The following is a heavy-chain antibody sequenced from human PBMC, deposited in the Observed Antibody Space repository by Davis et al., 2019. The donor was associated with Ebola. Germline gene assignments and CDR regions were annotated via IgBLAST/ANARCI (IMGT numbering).Heavy chain of an antibody. CDR3: AGYSSSWHAPGLYYYGMDV. CDR2: IIPILGIA. Sequence: SVKVSCKASGGTFSSYAISWVRQAPGQGLEWMGRIIPILGIANYAQKFQGRVTITADKSTSTAYMELSSLRSEDTAVYYCAGYSSSWHAPGLYYYGMDVWGQGTTVTVSS. D-gene: IGHD6-13*01. V-gene: IGHV1-69*04. J-gene: IGHJ6*02. CDR1: GGTFSSYA.